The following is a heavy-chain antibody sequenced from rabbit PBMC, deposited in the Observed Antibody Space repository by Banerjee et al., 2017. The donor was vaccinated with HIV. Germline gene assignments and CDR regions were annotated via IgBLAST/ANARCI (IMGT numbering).Heavy chain of an antibody. CDR3: ARDNAGSNYYTNYYFNL. CDR2: IYAGSSGNT. CDR1: GFDFSNYY. D-gene: IGHD8-1*01. J-gene: IGHJ4*01. Sequence: QEQLKESGGGLVQPGGSLKLSCKASGFDFSNYYIGWVRQAPGKGLEWIGYIYAGSSGNTYYASWAKGRFTISKTSSTTVTLQMTSLTAADTATYFCARDNAGSNYYTNYYFNLWGPGTLVTVS. V-gene: IGHV1S45*01.